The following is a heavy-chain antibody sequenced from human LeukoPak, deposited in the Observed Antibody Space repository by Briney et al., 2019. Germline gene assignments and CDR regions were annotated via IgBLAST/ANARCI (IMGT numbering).Heavy chain of an antibody. CDR2: ISSSGSTI. D-gene: IGHD3-16*01. V-gene: IGHV3-48*03. Sequence: GGSLRLSCAASGFTFSSYEMNWVRQAPGKGLEWVSYISSSGSTIYYADSVRGRFTISRDNAKNSLYLQMNSLRAEDTAVYYCARDPGGAFDYWGQGTLVTVSS. CDR1: GFTFSSYE. J-gene: IGHJ4*02. CDR3: ARDPGGAFDY.